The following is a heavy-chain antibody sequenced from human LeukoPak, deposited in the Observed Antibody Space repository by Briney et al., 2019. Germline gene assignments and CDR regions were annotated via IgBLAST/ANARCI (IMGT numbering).Heavy chain of an antibody. Sequence: PGRSLRLSCAASGFTFSSYAMHWVRQAPGQRLEWMGWINAGNGNTKYSQKFQGRVTITRDTSASTAYMELSSLRSEDTAVYYCARFYYSYGWDYYYGMDVWGQGTTVTVSS. CDR2: INAGNGNT. V-gene: IGHV1-3*01. D-gene: IGHD5-18*01. CDR3: ARFYYSYGWDYYYGMDV. J-gene: IGHJ6*02. CDR1: GFTFSSYA.